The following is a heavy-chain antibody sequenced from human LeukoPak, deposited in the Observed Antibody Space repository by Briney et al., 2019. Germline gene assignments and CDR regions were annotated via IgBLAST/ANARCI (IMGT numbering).Heavy chain of an antibody. CDR2: IYYSGST. Sequence: SETLSLTCTVSGGSISSSSYYWGWIRQPPGKGLEWIGSIYYSGSTYYNPSLKSRVTISVDTSKNQFSLKLSSVTAADTAVYYCARGLRWLALSYWGQGTLVTVSS. V-gene: IGHV4-39*01. J-gene: IGHJ4*02. D-gene: IGHD5-12*01. CDR1: GGSISSSSYY. CDR3: ARGLRWLALSY.